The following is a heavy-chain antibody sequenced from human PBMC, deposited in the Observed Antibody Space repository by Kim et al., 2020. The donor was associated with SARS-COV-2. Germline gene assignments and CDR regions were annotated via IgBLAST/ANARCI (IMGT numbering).Heavy chain of an antibody. D-gene: IGHD4-4*01. CDR3: ARGDGYNRNYRY. V-gene: IGHV3-11*06. Sequence: YADSVTGRFTISRDNAKNSLYLQMNSLRAEDTAVYYCARGDGYNRNYRYWGQGTLVTVSS. J-gene: IGHJ4*02.